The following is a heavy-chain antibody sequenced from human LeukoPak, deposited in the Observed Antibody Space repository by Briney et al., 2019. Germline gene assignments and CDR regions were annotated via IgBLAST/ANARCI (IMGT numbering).Heavy chain of an antibody. CDR2: IESKTDGGTT. V-gene: IGHV3-15*04. CDR3: TTGYSNYLRYYYYFYMDV. J-gene: IGHJ6*03. CDR1: GFSFSDAW. Sequence: PGGSLRLSCAASGFSFSDAWMSWVRQIPGKGLEWVGRIESKTDGGTTDYAAPVKGGFTISRDDSTNTLYLQMNSLKTEDTAVYYCTTGYSNYLRYYYYFYMDVWGKGTTVTVSS. D-gene: IGHD4-11*01.